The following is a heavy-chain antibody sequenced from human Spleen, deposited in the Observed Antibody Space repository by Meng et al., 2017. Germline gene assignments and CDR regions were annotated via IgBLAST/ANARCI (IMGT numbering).Heavy chain of an antibody. CDR3: AVRLRNYFDY. CDR2: INHSGST. V-gene: IGHV4-34*01. Sequence: QVQLQESGPGLVRPSETLSLTCSVSGGSISNYYWTWVRQPPGKGLEWIGEINHSGSTNYNPSLKSRVTISVDTSKNQFSLKLSSVTAADTAVYYCAVRLRNYFDYWGQGTLVTVSS. D-gene: IGHD4-17*01. CDR1: GGSISNYY. J-gene: IGHJ4*02.